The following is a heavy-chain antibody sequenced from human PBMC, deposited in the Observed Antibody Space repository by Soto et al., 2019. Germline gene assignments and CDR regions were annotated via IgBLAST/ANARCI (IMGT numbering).Heavy chain of an antibody. CDR1: GFTFSSYA. D-gene: IGHD6-19*01. CDR2: ISYDGSNK. V-gene: IGHV3-30-3*01. Sequence: QVQLVESGGGVVQPGRSLRLSCAASGFTFSSYAMHWVRQAPGKGLEWVAVISYDGSNKYYADSVKGRFTISRDNSKNPLYLQMNSLRAEDTAVYYCARHSRTAVAGAWGQGTLVTVSS. J-gene: IGHJ5*02. CDR3: ARHSRTAVAGA.